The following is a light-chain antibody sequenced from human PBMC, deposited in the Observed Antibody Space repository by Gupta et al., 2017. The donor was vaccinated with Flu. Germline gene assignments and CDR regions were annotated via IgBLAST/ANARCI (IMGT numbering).Light chain of an antibody. CDR1: SSNIGAGYD. Sequence: VTISCTGSSSNIGAGYDVQWYQQLPGTAPKLLIYTNANRPSGVPDRFSGSKSGNSASLAITGLQAEDEADYYCQSYDISLSGWVFGGGTKLTVL. J-gene: IGLJ3*02. V-gene: IGLV1-40*01. CDR3: QSYDISLSGWV. CDR2: TNA.